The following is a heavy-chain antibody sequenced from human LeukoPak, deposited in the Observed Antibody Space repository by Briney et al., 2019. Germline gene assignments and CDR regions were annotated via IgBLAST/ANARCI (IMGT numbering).Heavy chain of an antibody. Sequence: ASVKVSCKASGYTFTSYGISWVRQAPGQGLEWMGWISAYDGNTNYAQKLQGRVTITADESTSTAYMELSSLQSEDTAVYYCARVVTPRYCSTTSCYWKGWFDPWGQGTLVTVSS. D-gene: IGHD2-2*01. V-gene: IGHV1-18*01. CDR2: ISAYDGNT. CDR1: GYTFTSYG. CDR3: ARVVTPRYCSTTSCYWKGWFDP. J-gene: IGHJ5*02.